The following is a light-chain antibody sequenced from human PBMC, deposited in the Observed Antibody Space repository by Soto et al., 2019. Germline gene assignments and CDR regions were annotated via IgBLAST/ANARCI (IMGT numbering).Light chain of an antibody. Sequence: QSALTQPHSVSGSPGQSVTISCTGTTSDVGRYNYVSWYQHHPGKAPKLVVYDVFKRPSGVPDRFSGSKSGNTASLTISGLQAEDEADYYCCSNADNYLYFFGGGTKLTVL. CDR2: DVF. CDR1: TSDVGRYNY. V-gene: IGLV2-11*01. J-gene: IGLJ1*01. CDR3: CSNADNYLYF.